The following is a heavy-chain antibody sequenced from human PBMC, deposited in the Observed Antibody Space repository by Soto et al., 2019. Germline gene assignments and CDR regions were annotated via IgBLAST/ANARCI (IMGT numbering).Heavy chain of an antibody. CDR3: AKLVVSLLWFGEPVNAFEI. Sequence: EVQLLESGGGLVQPGGSLRLSCAASGFTFSSYAMSWVRQAPGKGLEWVSAISGSGGSTYYADSVKGRFTISRDNSKNTMYLQMNSLRAEDTAVYYCAKLVVSLLWFGEPVNAFEIWGQGTMVTVSS. CDR1: GFTFSSYA. J-gene: IGHJ3*02. V-gene: IGHV3-23*01. CDR2: ISGSGGST. D-gene: IGHD3-10*01.